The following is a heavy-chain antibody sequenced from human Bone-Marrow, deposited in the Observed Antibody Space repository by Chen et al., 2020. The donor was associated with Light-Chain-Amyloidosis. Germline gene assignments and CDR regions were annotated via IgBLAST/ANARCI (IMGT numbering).Heavy chain of an antibody. CDR3: ARSVWGYYDDAFDV. D-gene: IGHD3-22*01. CDR1: GFTFSDYY. Sequence: QVQLVESGGGLVKPGGSLRLSCAASGFTFSDYYMSWIRQAPGKGLEWVSYISSRGNTIYSPTSMKGRFTISRDKAKNSLYLQMSSLRAEDTGVYYCARSVWGYYDDAFDVWGQGTVVTVSS. CDR2: ISSRGNTI. V-gene: IGHV3-11*01. J-gene: IGHJ3*01.